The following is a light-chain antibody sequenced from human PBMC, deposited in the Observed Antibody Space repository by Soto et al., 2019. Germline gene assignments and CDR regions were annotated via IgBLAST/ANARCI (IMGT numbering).Light chain of an antibody. CDR1: SSNIGSNA. J-gene: IGLJ1*01. CDR2: SDD. CDR3: SLYTSNGSLI. V-gene: IGLV1-44*01. Sequence: QSVLTQPPSASGTPGQRVTISCSGSSSNIGSNAVSWYQHFPGTAPKVLIYSDDQRPSGVPDRFSGSKSGTSASLTISRLQAEDETDYFCSLYTSNGSLIFGPGTKLTVL.